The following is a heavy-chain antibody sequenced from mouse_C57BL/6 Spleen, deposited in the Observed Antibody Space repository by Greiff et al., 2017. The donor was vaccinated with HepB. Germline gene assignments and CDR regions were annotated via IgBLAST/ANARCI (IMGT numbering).Heavy chain of an antibody. J-gene: IGHJ3*01. CDR1: GFNIKDYY. CDR2: IHPEDGDT. CDR3: VTTVVSEGFAY. Sequence: EVQLQQSGAELVRPGASVKLSCTASGFNIKDYYMHWVKQRPEQGLEWIGRIHPEDGDTEYAPKFQGKATMTADTSSNTAYLQLSSLTSEDTAVYYCVTTVVSEGFAYWGQGTLVTVSA. D-gene: IGHD1-1*01. V-gene: IGHV14-1*01.